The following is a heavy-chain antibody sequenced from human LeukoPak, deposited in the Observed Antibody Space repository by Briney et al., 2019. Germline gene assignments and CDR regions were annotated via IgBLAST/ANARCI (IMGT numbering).Heavy chain of an antibody. Sequence: GRSLRLSCAASGFTFSSYAMHWVRQAPGKGLEWVAVISYDGSNKYYADSVKGRFTISRDNSKSTLYLQMNSLRAEDTAVYYCARDPLYSYGTNYYYYYYMDVWGKGTTVTVSS. V-gene: IGHV3-30*04. D-gene: IGHD5-18*01. CDR3: ARDPLYSYGTNYYYYYYMDV. CDR1: GFTFSSYA. CDR2: ISYDGSNK. J-gene: IGHJ6*03.